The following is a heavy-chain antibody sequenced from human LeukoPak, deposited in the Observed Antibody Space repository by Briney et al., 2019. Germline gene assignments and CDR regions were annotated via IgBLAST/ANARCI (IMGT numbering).Heavy chain of an antibody. D-gene: IGHD3-10*01. CDR2: INQDGSEK. Sequence: GGSLRLSCAASGFTFSSYSMSWVRQAPGKGLEWVANINQDGSEKYYVDSVKGRFTISRDNAKNSLYLQMNSLRAEDTAVYYCARGEGVRGVMYYYYYYMDVWGKGTTVTVSS. CDR1: GFTFSSYS. CDR3: ARGEGVRGVMYYYYYYMDV. V-gene: IGHV3-7*01. J-gene: IGHJ6*03.